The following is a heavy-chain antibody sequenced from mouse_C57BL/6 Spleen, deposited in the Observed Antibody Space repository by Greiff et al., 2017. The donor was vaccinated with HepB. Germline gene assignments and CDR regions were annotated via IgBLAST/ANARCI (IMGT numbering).Heavy chain of an antibody. CDR1: GFNIKDDY. Sequence: VQLQQSGAELVRPGASVKLSCTASGFNIKDDYMHWVKQRPEQGLEWIGWIDPENGDTEYASKFQGKATITADTSSNTAYLQLSSLTSEDTAVYYCTPQLFAWFAYWGQGTLVTVSA. J-gene: IGHJ3*01. CDR3: TPQLFAWFAY. CDR2: IDPENGDT. D-gene: IGHD4-1*02. V-gene: IGHV14-4*01.